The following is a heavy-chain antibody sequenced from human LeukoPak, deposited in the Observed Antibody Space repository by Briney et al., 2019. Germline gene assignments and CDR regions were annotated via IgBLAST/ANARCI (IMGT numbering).Heavy chain of an antibody. CDR1: GYTFGDYY. Sequence: ASVKVSCKASGYTFGDYYIHWVRQAPGQGPEWMGYINPNSDDTNFAQNFQGRVTMTRDTSISTAYMELTRLRSDDTAVYYCTTGSPPFGYWGQGTLVTVSS. CDR3: TTGSPPFGY. CDR2: INPNSDDT. J-gene: IGHJ4*02. V-gene: IGHV1-2*02. D-gene: IGHD1-26*01.